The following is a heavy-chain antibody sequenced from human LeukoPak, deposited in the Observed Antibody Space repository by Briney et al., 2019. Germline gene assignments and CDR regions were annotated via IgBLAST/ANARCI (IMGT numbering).Heavy chain of an antibody. J-gene: IGHJ4*02. V-gene: IGHV5-51*01. Sequence: GASLKISCQGSGYIFSTYWIAWVRQMPGKGLEWMGIIYPDDSDVKYSPSFQGQVTISADKGVNTAYVEWSSLKASDTATYYCVRQGDMWLGTSLHCYFDSWGQGTLVTVSS. D-gene: IGHD3-22*01. CDR3: VRQGDMWLGTSLHCYFDS. CDR2: IYPDDSDV. CDR1: GYIFSTYW.